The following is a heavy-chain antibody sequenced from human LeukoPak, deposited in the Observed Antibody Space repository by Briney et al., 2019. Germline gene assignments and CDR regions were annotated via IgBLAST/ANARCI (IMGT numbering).Heavy chain of an antibody. Sequence: SETLSLTCTVSGGSISSYYWSWVRQPAGKGLEWIGRIYASGNTNYNPSLKGRVTMTVDTSKNQFSLNLSSVIAADTAVYYCARGRGSSWYYLDSWGQGTLVTVSS. CDR1: GGSISSYY. D-gene: IGHD6-13*01. J-gene: IGHJ4*02. V-gene: IGHV4-4*07. CDR2: IYASGNT. CDR3: ARGRGSSWYYLDS.